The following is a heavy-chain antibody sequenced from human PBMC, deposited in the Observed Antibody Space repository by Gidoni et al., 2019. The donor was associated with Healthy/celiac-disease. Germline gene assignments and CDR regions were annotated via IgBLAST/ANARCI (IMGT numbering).Heavy chain of an antibody. V-gene: IGHV1-3*05. J-gene: IGHJ5*02. D-gene: IGHD3-10*01. CDR2: INAGNGNA. CDR1: GYTFTSYA. CDR3: ARETNYYGSGKDGISWFDP. Sequence: QVQLVQSAAEEKKPGASVKVSCKVSGYTFTSYAMHWIRLAPGQRLWWIGWINAGNGNAKYSQKFQSRDTMTRDTSASTAYMELSSLRSEDTAVYYCARETNYYGSGKDGISWFDPWGQGTLVTVSS.